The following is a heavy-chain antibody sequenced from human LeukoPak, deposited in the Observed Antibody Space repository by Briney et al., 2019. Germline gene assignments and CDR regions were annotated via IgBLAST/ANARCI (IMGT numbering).Heavy chain of an antibody. Sequence: SGGSLRLSCAASGFTFSSYWMSWVRQAPGKGLEWVANIKQDGSEKYYVDSVKGRFTISRDNAKNSLYLQMNSLRAKDTAVYYCASPISVPYYFDYWGQGTLVTVSS. CDR2: IKQDGSEK. CDR1: GFTFSSYW. V-gene: IGHV3-7*01. D-gene: IGHD2-2*01. J-gene: IGHJ4*02. CDR3: ASPISVPYYFDY.